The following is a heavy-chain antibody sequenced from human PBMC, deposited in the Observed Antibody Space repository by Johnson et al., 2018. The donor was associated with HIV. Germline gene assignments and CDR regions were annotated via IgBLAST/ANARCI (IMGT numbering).Heavy chain of an antibody. J-gene: IGHJ3*02. CDR3: ARDVDKDAFDI. CDR2: IRSKGYNYAT. D-gene: IGHD5-12*01. V-gene: IGHV3-73*02. CDR1: GFTFSGSA. Sequence: VQLVESGGGLVQPGGSLKLSCAASGFTFSGSAIHSVRQASGKGLEWVGRIRSKGYNYATAYAASVKGRFTISRDDSKNTAYLQMNSLKTEDTAVYYCARDVDKDAFDIWGQGTMVTVSS.